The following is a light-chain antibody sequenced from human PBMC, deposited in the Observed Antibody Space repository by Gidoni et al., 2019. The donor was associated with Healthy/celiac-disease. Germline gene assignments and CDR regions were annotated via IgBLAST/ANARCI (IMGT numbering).Light chain of an antibody. CDR1: SPNIGAGSD. J-gene: IGLJ2*01. Sequence: QSVLTQPPSVSGVPGPRVTISCTGSSPNIGAGSDVHWSQQLPGTAPKLLIYGNSNRPSGVPDRFSGSKSGTSASLAITGLQAEDEADYYCQSYDSSLSGSVVFGGGTKLTVL. CDR2: GNS. CDR3: QSYDSSLSGSVV. V-gene: IGLV1-40*01.